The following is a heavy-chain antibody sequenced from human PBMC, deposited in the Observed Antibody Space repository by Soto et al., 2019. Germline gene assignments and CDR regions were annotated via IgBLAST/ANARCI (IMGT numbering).Heavy chain of an antibody. J-gene: IGHJ4*02. CDR2: IYHSGST. CDR3: ARGVGGWFDY. Sequence: SETLSLTCAVSGGSISGGGYSWSWIRQPPGKGLEWIGYIYHSGSTYYNPSLKSRVTISVDRSKNQFSLKLSSVTAADTAVYYCARGVGGWFDYWGQGTLVTVSS. CDR1: GGSISGGGYS. V-gene: IGHV4-30-2*01. D-gene: IGHD2-15*01.